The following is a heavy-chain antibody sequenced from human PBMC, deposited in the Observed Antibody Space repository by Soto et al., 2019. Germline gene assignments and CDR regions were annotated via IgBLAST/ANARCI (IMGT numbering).Heavy chain of an antibody. CDR1: GFTLSNYE. V-gene: IGHV3-48*03. D-gene: IGHD1-26*01. J-gene: IGHJ6*02. CDR2: ISTGGSSI. Sequence: LRLSCAGSGFTLSNYEMNWVRQAPGKGLEWVSYISTGGSSIYYADSVKGRFTIARDNGMNSVYLQMSSLRVEDTATYYCARERGGLSGADVWGQGTTVTVSS. CDR3: ARERGGLSGADV.